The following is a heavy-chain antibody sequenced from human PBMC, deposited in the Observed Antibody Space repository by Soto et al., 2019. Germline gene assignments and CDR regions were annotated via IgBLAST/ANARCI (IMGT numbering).Heavy chain of an antibody. V-gene: IGHV4-4*07. J-gene: IGHJ6*02. D-gene: IGHD2-2*01. CDR2: IYTSGST. CDR1: GGSISSYY. CDR3: ARATQLGQRDYYYYGMDV. Sequence: PSATLSLTCTVSGGSISSYYWSWIRQPAGKGLEWIGRIYTSGSTNYNPSLKSRVTMSVDTSKNQFSLKLSSVTAADTAVYYCARATQLGQRDYYYYGMDVWGQGTTVTVSS.